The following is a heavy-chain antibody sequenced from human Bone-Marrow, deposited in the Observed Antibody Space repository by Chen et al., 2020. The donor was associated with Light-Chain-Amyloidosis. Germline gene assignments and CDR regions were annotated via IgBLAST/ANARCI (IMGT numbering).Heavy chain of an antibody. V-gene: IGHV4-59*01. D-gene: IGHD3-22*01. CDR1: GGSISSYY. Sequence: QVQLQESGPGLVKPSETLSLTCTVSGGSISSYYWSWIRQPPGKGLEWIGYIYYSGSTNYNPSLKSRVTISVDTSKNQFSLKLSSVTAADTAVYYCARSRIVVVLGYFDLWGRGTLVTVSS. CDR2: IYYSGST. CDR3: ARSRIVVVLGYFDL. J-gene: IGHJ2*01.